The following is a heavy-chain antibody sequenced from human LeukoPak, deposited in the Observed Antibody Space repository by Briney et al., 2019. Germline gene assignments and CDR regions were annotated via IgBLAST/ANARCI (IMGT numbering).Heavy chain of an antibody. CDR1: GDSISSPKW. J-gene: IGHJ4*02. CDR2: VYHSGSA. CDR3: ARDLRGIVAPPR. D-gene: IGHD2-15*01. Sequence: SETLSLTCAVSGDSISSPKWWSWVRQPLGKGLEWIGEVYHSGSANYNPSVKSRVTISVDKSKNQFSLRLTSATAADTAVYYCARDLRGIVAPPRWGQGTLVSVSS. V-gene: IGHV4/OR15-8*01.